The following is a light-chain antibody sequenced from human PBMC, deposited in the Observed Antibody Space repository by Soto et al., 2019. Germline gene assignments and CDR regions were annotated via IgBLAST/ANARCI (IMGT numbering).Light chain of an antibody. V-gene: IGLV2-14*01. J-gene: IGLJ1*01. CDR2: DVS. CDR3: NSYSSSTNLYL. CDR1: STDVGGYNY. Sequence: QSVLTQPASVSGSPGQSITISCTGTSTDVGGYNYVSWYQQHPGKAPKLMISDVSNRPSGVSIRFSGSKSGNTASLTISGLQAGDEADYYCNSYSSSTNLYLFGTGTKVTVL.